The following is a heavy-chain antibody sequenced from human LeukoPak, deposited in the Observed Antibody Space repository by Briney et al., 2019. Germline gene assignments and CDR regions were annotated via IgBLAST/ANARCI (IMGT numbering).Heavy chain of an antibody. J-gene: IGHJ4*02. CDR1: GFTFSSYA. CDR2: ISGSGGST. V-gene: IGHV3-23*01. D-gene: IGHD3-3*01. CDR3: AKDRRPYDSWSGYQGTHFDY. Sequence: GGSLRLSCAASGFTFSSYAMSWVRQAPGKGLEWVSAISGSGGSTYYADSVKGRFTISRDNSKNTLYLQMNSLRAEDTAVYYCAKDRRPYDSWSGYQGTHFDYWGQGTLVTVSS.